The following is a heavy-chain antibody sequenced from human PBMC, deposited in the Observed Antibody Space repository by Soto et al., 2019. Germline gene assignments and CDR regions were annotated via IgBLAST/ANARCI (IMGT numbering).Heavy chain of an antibody. CDR2: MYYSGTT. CDR1: GGSISSSDFY. V-gene: IGHV4-39*01. Sequence: SETLSLTCTVSGGSISSSDFYWGWLRQTPGKGLEFIGSMYYSGTTYYNPPLKSRVTISVDTSKNQFTLKLISVTAADTAVYYCAVADSTGNWFDPWGEGALVTVSS. D-gene: IGHD6-25*01. CDR3: AVADSTGNWFDP. J-gene: IGHJ5*02.